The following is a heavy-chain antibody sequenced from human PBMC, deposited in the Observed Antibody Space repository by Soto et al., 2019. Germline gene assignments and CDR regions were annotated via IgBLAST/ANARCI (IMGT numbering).Heavy chain of an antibody. CDR2: TYYRSKWYN. CDR3: ASDLPPSYSSSHYYYYMDV. Sequence: SQTLSLTCASSGDSVSSNSAAWNWIRQSPSRGLEWLGRTYYRSKWYNDDAVSVKSRITINPDTSKNQFSLQLNSVTPEDTAVYYCASDLPPSYSSSHYYYYMDVWGKGTTVTVSS. CDR1: GDSVSSNSAA. D-gene: IGHD6-6*01. J-gene: IGHJ6*03. V-gene: IGHV6-1*01.